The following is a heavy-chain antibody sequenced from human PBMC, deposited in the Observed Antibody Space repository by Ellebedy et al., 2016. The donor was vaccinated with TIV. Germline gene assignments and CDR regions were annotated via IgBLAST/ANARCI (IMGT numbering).Heavy chain of an antibody. Sequence: GGSLRLXXAASGFTFSSYWMSWVRQAPGKGLEWVANIKQDGSEKYYVDSVKGRFTISRDNAKNSLYLQMNSLRAEDTAVYYCARDVGFLGSSGEDSWGQGTLVTVSS. D-gene: IGHD6-19*01. J-gene: IGHJ4*02. CDR1: GFTFSSYW. V-gene: IGHV3-7*01. CDR2: IKQDGSEK. CDR3: ARDVGFLGSSGEDS.